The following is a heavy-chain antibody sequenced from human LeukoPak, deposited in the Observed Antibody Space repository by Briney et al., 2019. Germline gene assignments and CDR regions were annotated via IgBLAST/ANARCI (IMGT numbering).Heavy chain of an antibody. D-gene: IGHD5-18*01. CDR1: GGSISSYY. Sequence: PSETLSLTXTVSGGSISSYYWSWIRQPPGKGLGWMGYIYYSGSTNYNPSLKSRVTISVDTSKNQFSLKLSSVTAADTAVYYCARDSGYSYGLKSFDIWGQGTMVTVSS. CDR3: ARDSGYSYGLKSFDI. V-gene: IGHV4-59*01. J-gene: IGHJ3*02. CDR2: IYYSGST.